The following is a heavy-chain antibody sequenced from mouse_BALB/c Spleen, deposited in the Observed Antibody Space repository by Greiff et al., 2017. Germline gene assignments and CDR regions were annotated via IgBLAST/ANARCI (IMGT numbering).Heavy chain of an antibody. CDR2: ISYSGST. Sequence: VQLKESGPSLVKPSQTLSLTCSVTGDSITSGYWNWIRKFPGNKLEYMGYISYSGSTYYNPSLKSRISITRDTSKNQYYLQLNSVTTEDTATYYCARYRYDDYYAMDYWGQGTSVTVSS. CDR3: ARYRYDDYYAMDY. D-gene: IGHD2-14*01. CDR1: GDSITSGY. J-gene: IGHJ4*01. V-gene: IGHV3-8*02.